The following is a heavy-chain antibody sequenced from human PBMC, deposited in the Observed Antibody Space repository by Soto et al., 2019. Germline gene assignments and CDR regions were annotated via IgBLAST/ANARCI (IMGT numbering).Heavy chain of an antibody. CDR2: ISAYNGNT. CDR1: GYTFTSYG. J-gene: IGHJ6*02. Sequence: QVQLVQSGAEVKKPGASVKVSCKASGYTFTSYGISWVRQAPGQGLEWMGWISAYNGNTNYAQKLEGRDTRTTDRSTSTAYMELRSLRSDDTAVYYCAFLDHDYYFGMDVCGQGTTVTVSS. V-gene: IGHV1-18*04. D-gene: IGHD3-3*01. CDR3: AFLDHDYYFGMDV.